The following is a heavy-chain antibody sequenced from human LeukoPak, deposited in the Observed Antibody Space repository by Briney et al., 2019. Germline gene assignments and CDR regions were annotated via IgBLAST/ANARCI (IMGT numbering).Heavy chain of an antibody. Sequence: ASVKVSCKASGYTFRQYSISWVRQAPGKGFEWMGWVSPSHTTRVYAQEFQGRVTMTADTNTNTVSMELRSLRFDDAAVYFCARDYILPLETDNGDGFAIWGQGTVVTVSS. J-gene: IGHJ3*02. D-gene: IGHD3-3*02. V-gene: IGHV1-18*01. CDR1: GYTFRQYS. CDR2: VSPSHTTR. CDR3: ARDYILPLETDNGDGFAI.